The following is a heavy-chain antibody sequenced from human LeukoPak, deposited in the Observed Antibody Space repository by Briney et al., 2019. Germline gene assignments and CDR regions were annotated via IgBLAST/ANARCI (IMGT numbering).Heavy chain of an antibody. CDR2: IYDSGST. Sequence: SETLSLTCTVSGGSIRSSYYYWGWIRQPPGKGLEWIGSIYDSGSTYYNLSLKSRVTISVDTSKNQFSLKLNSVTAADTAVYYCARRVYGTSQYYWGQGTLVTVSS. J-gene: IGHJ4*02. V-gene: IGHV4-39*01. D-gene: IGHD5/OR15-5a*01. CDR3: ARRVYGTSQYY. CDR1: GGSIRSSYYY.